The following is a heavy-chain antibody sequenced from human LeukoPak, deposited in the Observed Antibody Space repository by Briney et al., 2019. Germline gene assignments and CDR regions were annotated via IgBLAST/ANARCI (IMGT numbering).Heavy chain of an antibody. D-gene: IGHD6-13*01. CDR1: GGSISSGGYS. CDR2: IYYTGST. J-gene: IGHJ6*03. Sequence: SETLSLTCAVSGGSISSGGYSWSWIRQPPGKGLEWIGYIYYTGSTTYNPSLKSRVTMSADTSKNQFSLKLSSVTAADTAVYYCASQQLGDYYYMDVWGKGTTVTVSS. CDR3: ASQQLGDYYYMDV. V-gene: IGHV4-61*08.